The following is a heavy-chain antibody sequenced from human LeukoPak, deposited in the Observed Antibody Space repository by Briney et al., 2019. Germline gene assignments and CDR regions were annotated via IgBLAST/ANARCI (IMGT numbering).Heavy chain of an antibody. V-gene: IGHV1-2*02. CDR2: INPNSGGT. CDR3: ARTPRRDGYNYGTFDY. J-gene: IGHJ4*02. D-gene: IGHD5-24*01. CDR1: GYTFTGYY. Sequence: ASVKVSCKASGYTFTGYYMHWVRQAPGQGLEWMGWINPNSGGTNYAQKFQGRVTMTRDTSISTAYMELSRLRSDDTAVYYCARTPRRDGYNYGTFDYWGQGTLVTVSS.